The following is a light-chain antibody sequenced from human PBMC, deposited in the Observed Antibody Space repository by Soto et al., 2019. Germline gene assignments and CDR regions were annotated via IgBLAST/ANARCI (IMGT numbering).Light chain of an antibody. Sequence: IVMTQPPDSMAVSLGVGVTIICKSSKSVLFISNNGNYLAWYQQRPGQPPKLLIYWASTRESGVPDRFSGSGSGTGFSLTISSLEPEDSAVYYCQKYGSSPINFGQGTRLEIK. V-gene: IGKV4-1*01. CDR3: QKYGSSPIN. CDR2: WAS. J-gene: IGKJ5*01. CDR1: KSVLFISNNGNY.